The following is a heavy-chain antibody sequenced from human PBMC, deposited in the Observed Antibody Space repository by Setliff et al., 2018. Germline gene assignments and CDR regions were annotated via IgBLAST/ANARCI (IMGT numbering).Heavy chain of an antibody. CDR3: AKGRATYYGMDV. Sequence: QSGGSLRLSCAASGFTFDDYAMHWVRQAPGKGLEWVSLISWDGGSTYYADSVKGRFTISRDNSKNSLYLQMNSLRAEDTALYYCAKGRATYYGMDVWGQGTTVTVSS. CDR2: ISWDGGST. CDR1: GFTFDDYA. J-gene: IGHJ6*02. V-gene: IGHV3-43D*03.